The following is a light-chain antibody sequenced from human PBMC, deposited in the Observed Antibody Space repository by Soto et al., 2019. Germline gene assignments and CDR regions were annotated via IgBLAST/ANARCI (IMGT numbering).Light chain of an antibody. J-gene: IGLJ3*02. CDR1: SSDVGDYNY. V-gene: IGLV2-11*01. CDR3: CSYAGRYTWV. Sequence: QSALTQPRSVSGSPGQSVTISCTGTSSDVGDYNYVSWYQQHPGKAPKLLIYAVNMRPSGVPDRFSGSKSGNTAYLTISGLQAEDEDDYSCCSYAGRYTWVFGGGTKLTV. CDR2: AVN.